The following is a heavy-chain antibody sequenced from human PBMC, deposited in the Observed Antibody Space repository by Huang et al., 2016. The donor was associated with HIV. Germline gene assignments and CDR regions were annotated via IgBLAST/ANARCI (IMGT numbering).Heavy chain of an antibody. CDR1: GGSISSGNYY. V-gene: IGHV4-61*09. Sequence: QVQLQESGPGLVKPSQTLSLTCSVSGGSISSGNYYWSWVRQPAGKGLRWIGHIYTSGTTIYTSSLKSRVTISVATSKSQFSLKLSSVTAADTAVYYCARLTGYSTFDIWGHGTVVTVSS. J-gene: IGHJ3*02. D-gene: IGHD3-9*01. CDR2: IYTSGTT. CDR3: ARLTGYSTFDI.